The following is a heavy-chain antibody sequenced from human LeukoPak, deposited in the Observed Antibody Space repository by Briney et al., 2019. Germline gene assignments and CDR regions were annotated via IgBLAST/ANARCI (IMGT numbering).Heavy chain of an antibody. D-gene: IGHD1-1*01. V-gene: IGHV4-38-2*01. CDR1: GYTISSGYY. J-gene: IGHJ4*02. CDR3: ARWGVHDY. CDR2: SYHSRST. Sequence: SETLCLTCAASGYTISSGYYWGWIRQPPRKGLEWTGRSYHSRSTWYNQSLRGRVTISGDTSKNQLYLKLSSVSAADTAVYYLARWGVHDYWGRGTLVSVSS.